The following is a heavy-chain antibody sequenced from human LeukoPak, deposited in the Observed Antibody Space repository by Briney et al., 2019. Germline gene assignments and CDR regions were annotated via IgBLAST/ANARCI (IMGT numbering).Heavy chain of an antibody. Sequence: GGSLRLSCAASGFTFSIYAMSWVRQAPGKGLQWVSSITSRGESTYYADSVKGRFTISRDNSKNTLYLQMNSLRAEDTAVYYCARLVGAPNRCFDYWGQGTLVTVSS. CDR2: ITSRGEST. CDR3: ARLVGAPNRCFDY. CDR1: GFTFSIYA. D-gene: IGHD1-26*01. V-gene: IGHV3-23*01. J-gene: IGHJ4*02.